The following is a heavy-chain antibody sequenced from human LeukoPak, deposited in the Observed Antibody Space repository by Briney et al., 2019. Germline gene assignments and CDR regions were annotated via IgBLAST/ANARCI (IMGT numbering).Heavy chain of an antibody. CDR3: ATLSTIAAAGTGEGGAFDI. V-gene: IGHV4-38-2*01. J-gene: IGHJ3*02. CDR2: IYHSGNT. Sequence: SETLSLTCAVSGYSINSGYYWGWIRQPPGKGLEWIGSIYHSGNTYYNPSLKSRVTISVDTSKNQFSLKLSSVTAADTAEYYCATLSTIAAAGTGEGGAFDIWGQGTMVTVSS. D-gene: IGHD6-13*01. CDR1: GYSINSGYY.